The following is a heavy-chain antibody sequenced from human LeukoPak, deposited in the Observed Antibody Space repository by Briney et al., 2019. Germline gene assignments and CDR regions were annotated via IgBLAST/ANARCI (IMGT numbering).Heavy chain of an antibody. V-gene: IGHV4-61*02. CDR3: ARWHHTNRYFDS. CDR1: GGSISSGSYY. D-gene: IGHD2-8*01. Sequence: SQTLSLTCTVSGGSISSGSYYWSWIRQPAGKGLEWIGRIYTSGSTNYNPSLKSRVTISVDTSKNQFSLKLSSVSAADTAVYYCARWHHTNRYFDSWGQGTLVTVSS. CDR2: IYTSGST. J-gene: IGHJ4*02.